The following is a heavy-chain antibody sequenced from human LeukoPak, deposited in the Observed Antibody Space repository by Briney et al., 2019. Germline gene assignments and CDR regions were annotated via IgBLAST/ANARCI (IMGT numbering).Heavy chain of an antibody. D-gene: IGHD5-12*01. V-gene: IGHV1-18*04. CDR3: AREATYSGYDRLDY. CDR2: ISAYNGNT. Sequence: GASVKVSCKASGYIFTSYGISWVRQAPGQGLEWMGWISAYNGNTNYAQKLQGRVTMTTDTSTSTAYMELRSLRSDDTAVYYCAREATYSGYDRLDYWGQGTLVTVSS. J-gene: IGHJ4*02. CDR1: GYIFTSYG.